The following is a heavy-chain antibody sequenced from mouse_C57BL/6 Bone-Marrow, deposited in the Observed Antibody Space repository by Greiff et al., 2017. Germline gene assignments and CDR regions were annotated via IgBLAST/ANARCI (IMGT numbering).Heavy chain of an antibody. D-gene: IGHD1-1*01. V-gene: IGHV1-18*01. CDR1: GYTFTDSN. Sequence: EVQLQQSGPELVKPGASVKIPCKASGYTFTDSNMDWVKQSHGKSLEWIGDIIPNNGGTIYNQKFKGKATLTVDKSCSTAYMELRSLTSEDTAVYYWARLEYGSTNVDYWGQGTTLPVSS. J-gene: IGHJ2*01. CDR2: IIPNNGGT. CDR3: ARLEYGSTNVDY.